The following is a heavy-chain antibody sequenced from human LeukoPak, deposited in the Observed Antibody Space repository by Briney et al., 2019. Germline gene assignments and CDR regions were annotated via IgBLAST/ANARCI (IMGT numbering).Heavy chain of an antibody. CDR1: GYTFTSYD. Sequence: ASVKVSCEASGYTFTSYDINWVRQATGQGLEWMGWMNPNSGNTGYAQKFQGRVTITRNTSISTAYMELSSLRSDDTAVYYCARGTPPDYADAFDIWGQGTMVTVSS. CDR3: ARGTPPDYADAFDI. J-gene: IGHJ3*02. CDR2: MNPNSGNT. V-gene: IGHV1-8*03. D-gene: IGHD4-17*01.